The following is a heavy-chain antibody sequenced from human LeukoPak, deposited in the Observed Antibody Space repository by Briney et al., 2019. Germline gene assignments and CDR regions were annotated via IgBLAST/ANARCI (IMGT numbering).Heavy chain of an antibody. CDR3: TAVPAAMRSDY. CDR1: GFTFSNAW. J-gene: IGHJ4*02. D-gene: IGHD2-2*01. Sequence: PGGSLRLSCAASGFTFSNAWMSWVRQAPGKGLEWVGRIKCKTDGGTTDYAAPVKGRFTISRDDSKNTLYLQMNSLKTEDTAVYYCTAVPAAMRSDYWGQGTLVTVSS. CDR2: IKCKTDGGTT. V-gene: IGHV3-15*01.